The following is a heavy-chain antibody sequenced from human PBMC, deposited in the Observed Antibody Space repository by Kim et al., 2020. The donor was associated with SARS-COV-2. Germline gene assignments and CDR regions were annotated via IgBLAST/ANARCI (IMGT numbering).Heavy chain of an antibody. D-gene: IGHD6-19*01. CDR3: AKDQAKAVAGTRYYFDY. J-gene: IGHJ4*02. CDR1: GFTFSSYG. V-gene: IGHV3-33*06. Sequence: GGSLRPSCAASGFTFSSYGMHWVRQAPGKGLEWVAVIWYDGSNKYYADSVKGRFTISRDNSKNTLYLQMNSLRAEDTAVYYCAKDQAKAVAGTRYYFDYWGQGTLVTVSS. CDR2: IWYDGSNK.